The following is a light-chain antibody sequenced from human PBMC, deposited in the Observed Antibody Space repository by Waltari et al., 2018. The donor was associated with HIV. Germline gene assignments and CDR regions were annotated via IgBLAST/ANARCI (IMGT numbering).Light chain of an antibody. CDR2: SNN. V-gene: IGLV1-44*01. J-gene: IGLJ3*02. CDR3: AAWDDSLAWV. Sequence: QPVLTPPPSASGTPGQRVTIPCSGSSSNPGSNPDNWYQQLPGTAPKLLIYSNNQRPSGVPGRFSGSKSGTSASLAISGLQSEDEGDYYCAAWDDSLAWVFGGGTKLTVL. CDR1: SSNPGSNP.